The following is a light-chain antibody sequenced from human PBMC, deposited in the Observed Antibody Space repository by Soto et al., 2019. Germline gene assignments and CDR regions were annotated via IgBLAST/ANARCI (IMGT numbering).Light chain of an antibody. CDR1: SSDVGYYNY. J-gene: IGLJ2*01. CDR3: SSYTRSTTVV. CDR2: EVS. V-gene: IGLV2-14*01. Sequence: QSALTQPASVSGSPGQSITISCTGTSSDVGYYNYVSWYQQHPGKAPKLMIYEVSSRPSGVSNRFSGSKSGNTASLTISGLQAEDEADYYCSSYTRSTTVVFGGGTKVTVL.